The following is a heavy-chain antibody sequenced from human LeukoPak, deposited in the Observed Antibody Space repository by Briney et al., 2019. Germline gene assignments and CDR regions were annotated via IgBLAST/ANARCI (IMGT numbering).Heavy chain of an antibody. CDR2: INHSGST. Sequence: SETLSLTCAVYGGSFSGYYWSWIRQPPGKGLEWIGEINHSGSTNYNPSLKSRVTISVDTSKNQFSLKLSSVTAADTAVYYCARDNGSGYAFDYWGQGTLVTVSS. V-gene: IGHV4-34*01. J-gene: IGHJ4*02. CDR3: ARDNGSGYAFDY. D-gene: IGHD3-22*01. CDR1: GGSFSGYY.